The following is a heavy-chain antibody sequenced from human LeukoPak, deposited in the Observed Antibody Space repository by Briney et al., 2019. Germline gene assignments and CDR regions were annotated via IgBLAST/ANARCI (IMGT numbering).Heavy chain of an antibody. J-gene: IGHJ4*02. V-gene: IGHV3-15*01. CDR2: IKSKTNGGTT. D-gene: IGHD4-17*01. Sequence: GGSLRLSCAASGFTFTNAWMSWVRQVPGKGLEWVGRIKSKTNGGTTDYAAPVTGRFTISRDDSKNTLYLQMNSLKTEDTAVYYCTTAWSTGDYRFFFDYWGQGTLVTVSS. CDR3: TTAWSTGDYRFFFDY. CDR1: GFTFTNAW.